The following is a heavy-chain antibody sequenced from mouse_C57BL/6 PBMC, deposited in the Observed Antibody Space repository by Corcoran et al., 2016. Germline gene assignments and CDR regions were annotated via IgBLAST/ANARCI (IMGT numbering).Heavy chain of an antibody. J-gene: IGHJ1*03. CDR2: IYPGDGDT. CDR3: AHYYGSSNWYFDV. D-gene: IGHD1-1*01. V-gene: IGHV1-80*01. Sequence: QVQLQQSGAELVKPGASVKISCKASGYAFSSYWMNWVKQRPGKGLEWIGQIYPGDGDTNYNGKFKGKATLTEDKSSSTAYMQLSSLTSEDSAVYFCAHYYGSSNWYFDVWGTGTTVTVSS. CDR1: GYAFSSYW.